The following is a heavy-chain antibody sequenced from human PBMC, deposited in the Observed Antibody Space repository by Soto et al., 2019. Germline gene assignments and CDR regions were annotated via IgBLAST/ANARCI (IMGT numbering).Heavy chain of an antibody. CDR3: ASENHHKRGYSYGMH. CDR1: GFTFSSYW. Sequence: GSLSLSCAASGFTFSSYWMSWVRQAPGKGLEWVANIKQDGSEKYYVDSVKGRFTISRDNAKNSLYLQMNSLRAEDTAVYYCASENHHKRGYSYGMHWGQGTLVTVSS. D-gene: IGHD5-18*01. J-gene: IGHJ1*01. CDR2: IKQDGSEK. V-gene: IGHV3-7*01.